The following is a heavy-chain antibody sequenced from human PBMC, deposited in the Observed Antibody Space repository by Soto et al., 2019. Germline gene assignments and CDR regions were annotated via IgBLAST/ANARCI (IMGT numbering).Heavy chain of an antibody. CDR1: GYTFIGYY. CDR2: VNPHTGGT. CDR3: ARVMAYEQQLVPFDY. J-gene: IGHJ4*02. D-gene: IGHD6-13*01. V-gene: IGHV1-2*02. Sequence: GASLKVSCKTSGYTFIGYYLNWVRQAPGQGLEWMGWVNPHTGGTHYAQKFDGRVTMTRDTSTYTAYMELSGLKFDDTATYFCARVMAYEQQLVPFDYWGQGTLVTVSS.